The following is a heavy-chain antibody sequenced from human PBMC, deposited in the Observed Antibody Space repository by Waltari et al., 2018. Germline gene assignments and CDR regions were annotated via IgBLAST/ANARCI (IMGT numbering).Heavy chain of an antibody. CDR3: ARGGSQRYY. CDR2: ISYDGSNK. CDR1: GFTFSSSA. D-gene: IGHD1-26*01. Sequence: QVQLVESGGGVVQPGRSLRLSCAASGFTFSSSAMHWVRQAPGKGLEWVAVISYDGSNKYYADSVKGRFTISRDNSKNTLYLQMNSLRAEDTAVYYCARGGSQRYYWGQGTLVTVSS. J-gene: IGHJ4*02. V-gene: IGHV3-30-3*01.